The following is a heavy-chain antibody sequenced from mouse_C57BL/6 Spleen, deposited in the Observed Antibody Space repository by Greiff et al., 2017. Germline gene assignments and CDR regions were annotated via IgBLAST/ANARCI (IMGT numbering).Heavy chain of an antibody. CDR3: ARTKGRRDAMDY. J-gene: IGHJ4*01. Sequence: VQLQQSGPELVKPGASVKLSCKASGYAFSSSWMNWVKQRPGKGLEWIGRIYPGDGDTNYNGKFKGKATLTADKSSSTAYMQLSSLTSEDSAVYFCARTKGRRDAMDYWGQGTSVTVSS. CDR2: IYPGDGDT. D-gene: IGHD1-3*01. CDR1: GYAFSSSW. V-gene: IGHV1-82*01.